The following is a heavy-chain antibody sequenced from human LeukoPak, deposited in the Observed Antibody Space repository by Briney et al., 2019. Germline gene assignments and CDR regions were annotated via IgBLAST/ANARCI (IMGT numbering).Heavy chain of an antibody. CDR2: INPNSGGT. V-gene: IGHV1-2*02. J-gene: IGHJ4*02. CDR1: GDTFTGHN. Sequence: ASVKVSCKDPGDTFTGHNIHWGREAPGQGLERMAWINPNSGGTNSAQTSQGRVTMSRETSISTAYMELSRLPPTDTAVYYCGRSSWLVLSFDYWGQGTLVTVSP. D-gene: IGHD6-19*01. CDR3: GRSSWLVLSFDY.